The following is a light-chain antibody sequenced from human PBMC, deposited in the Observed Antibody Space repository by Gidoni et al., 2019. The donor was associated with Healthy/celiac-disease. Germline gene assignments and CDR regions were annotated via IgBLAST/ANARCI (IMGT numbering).Light chain of an antibody. J-gene: IGKJ2*01. CDR1: QSISSY. Sequence: DIQMTPSPSSLSASVGDRVTITCRASQSISSYLNWYQQKPGKAPKLLIYAASSLQSGGPSRFSGSGSATDFTITISSRQPEDFATYYCQQSYSTPYTFGQGTKLEIK. CDR2: AAS. CDR3: QQSYSTPYT. V-gene: IGKV1-39*01.